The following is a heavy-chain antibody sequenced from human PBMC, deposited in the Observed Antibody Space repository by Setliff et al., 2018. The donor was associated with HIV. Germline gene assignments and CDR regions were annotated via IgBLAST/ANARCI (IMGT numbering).Heavy chain of an antibody. CDR2: MYYSGST. J-gene: IGHJ3*02. CDR1: GGSIGGSSYY. Sequence: SETLSLTCIVSGGSIGGSSYYWGWIRQSPGKGLEWIGNMYYSGSTYYNPSLKSRVTISVDTSKNQFSLKLNSVTAADTAVYYCARRGTHGAFDIWGQGTMVTVSS. CDR3: ARRGTHGAFDI. V-gene: IGHV4-39*01. D-gene: IGHD3-10*01.